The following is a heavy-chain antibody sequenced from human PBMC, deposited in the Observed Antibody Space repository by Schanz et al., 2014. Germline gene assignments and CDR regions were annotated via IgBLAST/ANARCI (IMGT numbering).Heavy chain of an antibody. V-gene: IGHV1-46*01. J-gene: IGHJ4*02. CDR2: INPSGGST. CDR1: GYIFTSDS. D-gene: IGHD6-6*01. Sequence: QVQLVQSGAEVKKPGASAKVSCKASGYIFTSDSMHWVRQAPGQGLEWMGIINPSGGSTRYGQKFQGRITVTTDTSTSTVYLELSSLRSDDTAVYYCARDQSPYTNSSDVRYFDYWGQGSLVTVSS. CDR3: ARDQSPYTNSSDVRYFDY.